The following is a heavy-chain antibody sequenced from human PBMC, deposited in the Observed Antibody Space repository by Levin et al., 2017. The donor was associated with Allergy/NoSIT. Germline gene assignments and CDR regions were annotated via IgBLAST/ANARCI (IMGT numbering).Heavy chain of an antibody. CDR2: ISGSGGST. CDR1: GFTFSSYA. CDR3: AKEGCSSTSCYTEHYYYGMDV. J-gene: IGHJ6*02. D-gene: IGHD2-2*02. Sequence: GGSLRLSCAASGFTFSSYAMSWVRQAPGKGLEWVSAISGSGGSTYYADSVKGRFTISRDNSKNTLYLQMNSLRAEDTAVYYCAKEGCSSTSCYTEHYYYGMDVWGQGTTVTVSS. V-gene: IGHV3-23*01.